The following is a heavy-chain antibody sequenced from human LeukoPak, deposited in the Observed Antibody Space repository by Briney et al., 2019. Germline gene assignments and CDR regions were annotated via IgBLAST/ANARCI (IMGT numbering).Heavy chain of an antibody. D-gene: IGHD6-13*01. J-gene: IGHJ4*02. Sequence: SETLSLTCAVYGGSFSGYYWSWIRQPPGKGLEWIREINHSGSTNYNPSLKSRVTISVDTSKNQFSLKVTSVTAADTAVYYCAREGVGTADYWGQGTRVTVSS. CDR2: INHSGST. CDR3: AREGVGTADY. V-gene: IGHV4-34*01. CDR1: GGSFSGYY.